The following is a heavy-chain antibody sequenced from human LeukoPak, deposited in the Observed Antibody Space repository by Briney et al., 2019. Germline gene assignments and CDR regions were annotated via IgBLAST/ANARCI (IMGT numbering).Heavy chain of an antibody. V-gene: IGHV4-59*02. J-gene: IGHJ4*02. D-gene: IGHD5-12*01. CDR1: GGSVSTYY. CDR3: ARASGYDWESFYDY. Sequence: SETLSLTCSVSGGSVSTYYWSWIRQPPGKGLEWVGSIHESGSSNSNSSLKSRVTISVDTSKNQFSLKLSSVTAADTAMYYCARASGYDWESFYDYWGQGSLVTVSS. CDR2: IHESGSS.